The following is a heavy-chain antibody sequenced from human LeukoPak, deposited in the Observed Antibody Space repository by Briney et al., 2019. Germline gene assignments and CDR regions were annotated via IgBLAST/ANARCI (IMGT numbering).Heavy chain of an antibody. D-gene: IGHD3-3*01. J-gene: IGHJ3*02. CDR1: GFTFSNYW. CDR3: AKGYDFWSGYYHDDAFDI. CDR2: INSDGSST. V-gene: IGHV3-74*01. Sequence: PGGSLRLSCAASGFTFSNYWMHWVRQAPGKGLVWVSRINSDGSSTTSADSVKGRFTISRDNSKNTLYLQMNSLRAEDTAVYYCAKGYDFWSGYYHDDAFDIWGQGTMVTVSS.